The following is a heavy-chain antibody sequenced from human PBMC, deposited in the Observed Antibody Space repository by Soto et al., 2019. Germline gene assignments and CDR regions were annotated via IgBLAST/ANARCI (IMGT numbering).Heavy chain of an antibody. CDR2: INPSGGST. Sequence: QVQLVQSGAEVKKPGASVKVSCKASGYTFTSYYMHWVRQAPGQGLEWMGIINPSGGSTSYAQKFQGRVTMSSDTCTSTVYLELSSMRSEDTDVYYCSSSYYYYFAFWGQGTLVTVSS. D-gene: IGHD3-10*01. CDR3: SSSYYYYFAF. CDR1: GYTFTSYY. J-gene: IGHJ4*02. V-gene: IGHV1-46*01.